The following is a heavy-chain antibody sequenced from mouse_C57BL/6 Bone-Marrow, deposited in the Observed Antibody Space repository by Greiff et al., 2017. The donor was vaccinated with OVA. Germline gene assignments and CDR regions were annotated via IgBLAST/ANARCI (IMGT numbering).Heavy chain of an antibody. CDR1: GYTFTDYY. D-gene: IGHD2-3*01. Sequence: VQLQQSGPVLVKPGASVKMSCKASGYTFTDYYMNWVKQSHGKSLEWIGVINPYNGGTSYNQKFKGKATLTVDKSSSTAYMELNSLTSEDSAVYYCARLPSRWGLNYYAMDYWGQGTSATVSS. V-gene: IGHV1-19*01. J-gene: IGHJ4*01. CDR3: ARLPSRWGLNYYAMDY. CDR2: INPYNGGT.